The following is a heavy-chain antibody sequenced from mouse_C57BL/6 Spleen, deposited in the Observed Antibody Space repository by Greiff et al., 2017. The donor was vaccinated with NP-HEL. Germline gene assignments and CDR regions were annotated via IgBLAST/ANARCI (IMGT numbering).Heavy chain of an antibody. D-gene: IGHD1-1*01. V-gene: IGHV5-17*01. CDR1: GFTFSDYG. J-gene: IGHJ3*01. CDR3: ASPLYYYGSSWFAY. Sequence: EVQGVESGGGLVKPGGSLKLSCAASGFTFSDYGMHWVRQAPEKGLEWVAYISSGSSTIYYADTVKGRFTISRDNAKNTLFLQMTSLRSEDTAMYYCASPLYYYGSSWFAYWGQGTLVTVSA. CDR2: ISSGSSTI.